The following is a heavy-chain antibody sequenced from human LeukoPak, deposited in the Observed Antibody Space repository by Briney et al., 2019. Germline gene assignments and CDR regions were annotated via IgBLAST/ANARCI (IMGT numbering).Heavy chain of an antibody. CDR3: AKETQLTVSALFDY. J-gene: IGHJ4*02. CDR2: ISGSGGST. CDR1: GFTVSSNY. V-gene: IGHV3-23*01. D-gene: IGHD1-1*01. Sequence: PGGSLRLSCAASGFTVSSNYMSWVRQAPGKGLEWVSAISGSGGSTFYADSVKGRFTISRDSSKNTLFLQVNSLRAEDTAVYYCAKETQLTVSALFDYWGQGTLVTVSS.